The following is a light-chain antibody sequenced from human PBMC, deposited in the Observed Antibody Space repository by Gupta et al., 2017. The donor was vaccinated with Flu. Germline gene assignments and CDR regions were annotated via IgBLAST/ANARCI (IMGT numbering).Light chain of an antibody. V-gene: IGLV2-14*01. J-gene: IGLJ1*01. CDR3: SSYTSSSTPYV. CDR2: EVS. Sequence: QSALTQPASVSGSPGQSITISSTGTSSDVGGSNFVSWYQQRPGKAPKLMINEVSNRPPGVSSRFSGSTSGNTASMTISGLQADDEADYYCSSYTSSSTPYVFGTGTKVTVL. CDR1: SSDVGGSNF.